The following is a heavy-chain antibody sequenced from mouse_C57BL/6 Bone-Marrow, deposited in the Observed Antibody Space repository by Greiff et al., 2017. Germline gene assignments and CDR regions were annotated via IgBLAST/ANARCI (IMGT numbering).Heavy chain of an antibody. D-gene: IGHD1-1*01. Sequence: EVQLQQSGPELVKPGASVKISCKASGYTFTNYYMNWVKQSHGKSLEWIGDINTNNGGTSYTEKFKGKATLTVDKSSSTYYMELRSLTSVDAAVYYCAREYYYGSSYCDFDYWGQGTTLTVSS. CDR1: GYTFTNYY. CDR2: INTNNGGT. CDR3: AREYYYGSSYCDFDY. V-gene: IGHV1-26*01. J-gene: IGHJ2*01.